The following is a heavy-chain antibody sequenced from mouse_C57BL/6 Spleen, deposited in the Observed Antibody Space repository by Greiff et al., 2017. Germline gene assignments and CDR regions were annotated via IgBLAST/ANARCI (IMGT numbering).Heavy chain of an antibody. V-gene: IGHV1-64*01. CDR3: ARDAEGAWFAY. CDR2: IHPNSGST. CDR1: GYTFTSYW. J-gene: IGHJ3*01. Sequence: QVQLKQPGAELVKPGASVKLSCKASGYTFTSYWMHWVKQRPGQGLEWIGMIHPNSGSTNYNEKFKSKATLTVDKSSSTAYMQLSSLTSEDSAVYYCARDAEGAWFAYWGQGTLVTVSA.